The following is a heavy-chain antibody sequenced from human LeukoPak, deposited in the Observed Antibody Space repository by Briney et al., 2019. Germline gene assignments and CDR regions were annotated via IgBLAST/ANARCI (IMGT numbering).Heavy chain of an antibody. CDR1: GGSFSGYY. D-gene: IGHD3-16*02. CDR3: ARAEIKLYNQRRYYFDY. Sequence: SETLSPTCAVYGGSFSGYYWSWIRQPPGKGLEWLGEINHSGSTNYNPSLKSRVTISVDTSKNQFSLKLSSVPAADTAVYYCARAEIKLYNQRRYYFDYWGQGTLVTVSS. CDR2: INHSGST. V-gene: IGHV4-34*01. J-gene: IGHJ4*02.